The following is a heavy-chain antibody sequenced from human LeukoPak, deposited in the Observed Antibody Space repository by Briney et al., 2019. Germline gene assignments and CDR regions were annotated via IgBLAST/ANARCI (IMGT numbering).Heavy chain of an antibody. D-gene: IGHD5-18*01. CDR3: ARMGAGYSYAGGYGMDV. Sequence: SETLSLTCTVSGGSTSSSSHYWGWIHQPPGKGLEWIGSIYYGGSTNYNPSLKSRVTISVDTSKNQFSLKLSSVTAADTAVYYCARMGAGYSYAGGYGMDVWGQGTTVTVSS. CDR1: GGSTSSSSHY. V-gene: IGHV4-39*07. CDR2: IYYGGST. J-gene: IGHJ6*02.